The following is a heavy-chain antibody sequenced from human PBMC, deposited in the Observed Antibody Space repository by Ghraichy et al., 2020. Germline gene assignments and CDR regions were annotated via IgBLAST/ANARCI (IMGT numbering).Heavy chain of an antibody. Sequence: SETLSLTCTVSGGFISTYYWSWIRQPAGKGLEWIGRIYTSWSTSYNPSLKSRITMSIDPSKNQFSLRLSSVTAADTAVYYCARGYFAHGNTDHFDYWGQGTLVTVSS. CDR2: IYTSWST. CDR3: ARGYFAHGNTDHFDY. V-gene: IGHV4-4*07. J-gene: IGHJ4*02. D-gene: IGHD3-9*01. CDR1: GGFISTYY.